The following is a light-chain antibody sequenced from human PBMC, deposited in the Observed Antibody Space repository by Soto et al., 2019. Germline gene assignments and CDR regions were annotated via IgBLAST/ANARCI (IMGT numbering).Light chain of an antibody. Sequence: DIVITQSPLSLPVTPGEPASISCISIHILLHSNGYNYLDWYLQKPGQSPQLLIYLGSNRASGVPDRFSGSGSGTDFTLKISRVEAEDVGVYYCMQALQTPWRFGQGTNVDI. CDR3: MQALQTPWR. V-gene: IGKV2-28*01. CDR2: LGS. CDR1: HILLHSNGYNY. J-gene: IGKJ1*01.